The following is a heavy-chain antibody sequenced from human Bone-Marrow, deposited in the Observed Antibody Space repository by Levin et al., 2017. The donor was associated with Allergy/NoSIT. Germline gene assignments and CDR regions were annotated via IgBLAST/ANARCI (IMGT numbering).Heavy chain of an antibody. CDR1: GGSISSYY. D-gene: IGHD6-19*01. CDR2: IYYSGST. Sequence: SQTLSLTCTVSGGSISSYYWSWVRQPPGKGLEWIGYIYYSGSTNYNPSLKSRVTISVDTSKNQFSLKLSSVTAADTAVYYCARLLYSSGWYYFDYWGQGTLVTVSS. CDR3: ARLLYSSGWYYFDY. V-gene: IGHV4-59*01. J-gene: IGHJ4*02.